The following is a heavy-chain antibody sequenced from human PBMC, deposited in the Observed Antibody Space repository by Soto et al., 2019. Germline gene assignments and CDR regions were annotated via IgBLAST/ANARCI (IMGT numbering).Heavy chain of an antibody. V-gene: IGHV3-23*01. CDR1: GFTFSSYA. CDR3: ANYVEGGSYHHYLNDV. D-gene: IGHD5-12*01. J-gene: IGHJ6*02. Sequence: GSLRLCCAASGFTFSSYAMSWVRQAPGKGLGWVSAISGSGGSTYYADSVKGRFTISRDNSKNTLYLQMNSLRAEDTAVYYCANYVEGGSYHHYLNDVPSQRSTVTVSS. CDR2: ISGSGGST.